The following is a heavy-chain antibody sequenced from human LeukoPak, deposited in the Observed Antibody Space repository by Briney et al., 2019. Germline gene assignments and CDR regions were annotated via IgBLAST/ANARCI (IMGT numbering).Heavy chain of an antibody. J-gene: IGHJ4*02. V-gene: IGHV3-30-3*01. CDR1: TFTFNTHP. Sequence: GWSLRLSCAGSTFTFNTHPMHWVRQAPDKGLEWVAVISPDGSAQSYRDSVKGRFTISRDSPKNTLYLQMENLSFDDMAIYYCAREIGSSGRAGFFDYWSQGTLVTVSS. CDR2: ISPDGSAQ. D-gene: IGHD6-19*01. CDR3: AREIGSSGRAGFFDY.